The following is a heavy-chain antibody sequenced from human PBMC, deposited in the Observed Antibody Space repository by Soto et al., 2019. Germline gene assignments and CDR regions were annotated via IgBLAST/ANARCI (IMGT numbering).Heavy chain of an antibody. CDR2: IIPIVGTG. Sequence: QVQLVQSGAEVRKPGSSVTVSCKASGGTFSNYAISWVRQAPGQGLEWMGGIIPIVGTGSYAQKFQGRVTITAAEPTTTAYMELSSLRFEYTAVYYCASVVILVTAASTHYYYHMDVWGPGTTVTVSS. J-gene: IGHJ6*02. D-gene: IGHD2-2*01. V-gene: IGHV1-69*19. CDR1: GGTFSNYA. CDR3: ASVVILVTAASTHYYYHMDV.